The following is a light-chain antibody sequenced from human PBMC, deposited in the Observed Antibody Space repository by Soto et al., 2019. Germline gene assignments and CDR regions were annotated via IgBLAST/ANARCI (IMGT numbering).Light chain of an antibody. V-gene: IGKV3-15*01. CDR2: GAS. J-gene: IGKJ1*01. Sequence: EIVMTQSPATLSVSPGERASLSCRASQSVGSNLAWYQQTAGQAPRLLIYGASTRATGIPARFSGSGSGTDFTLTISSLEPEDFAVYYCQQRDNWPTFGQGTKVEIK. CDR1: QSVGSN. CDR3: QQRDNWPT.